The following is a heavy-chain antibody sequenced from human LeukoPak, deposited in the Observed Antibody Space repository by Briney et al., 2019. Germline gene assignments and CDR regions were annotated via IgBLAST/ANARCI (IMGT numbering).Heavy chain of an antibody. Sequence: GGSLRLSCAASGFTFSSYEMNWVRQAPGKGLEWVSYISSRGSTIYYADSVKGRFTISRDNAKNSLYLQMNSLRAEDTAVYYCAKPGDGSGYYDYYYYGMDVWGQGTTVTVSS. CDR1: GFTFSSYE. CDR3: AKPGDGSGYYDYYYYGMDV. CDR2: ISSRGSTI. D-gene: IGHD3-22*01. J-gene: IGHJ6*02. V-gene: IGHV3-48*03.